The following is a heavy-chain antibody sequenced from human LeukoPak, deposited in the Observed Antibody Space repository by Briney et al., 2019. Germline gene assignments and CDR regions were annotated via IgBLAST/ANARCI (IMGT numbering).Heavy chain of an antibody. Sequence: ETSETLSHTCAVYGGSFSGYYWSWIRQPPGKGLEWIGEINHSGSTNYNPSLKSRVTISVDTSKNQFSLKLSSVTAADTAVYYCARWPAGVRYYYYGMDVWGKGTAVTVSS. D-gene: IGHD1-14*01. CDR1: GGSFSGYY. CDR2: INHSGST. CDR3: ARWPAGVRYYYYGMDV. J-gene: IGHJ6*04. V-gene: IGHV4-34*01.